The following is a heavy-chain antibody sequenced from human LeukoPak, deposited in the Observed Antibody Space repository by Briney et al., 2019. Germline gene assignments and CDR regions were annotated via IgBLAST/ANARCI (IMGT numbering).Heavy chain of an antibody. CDR2: IYYSGST. Sequence: SETLSLTCTVSGGSISSYYWSWIRQPPGKRLEWIGYIYYSGSTNHNPSLKSRVTISVDTSKNQFSLKLSSVTAADTAVYYCARDNVDTAMAYFDYWGQGTLVTVSS. J-gene: IGHJ4*02. D-gene: IGHD5-18*01. CDR3: ARDNVDTAMAYFDY. CDR1: GGSISSYY. V-gene: IGHV4-59*01.